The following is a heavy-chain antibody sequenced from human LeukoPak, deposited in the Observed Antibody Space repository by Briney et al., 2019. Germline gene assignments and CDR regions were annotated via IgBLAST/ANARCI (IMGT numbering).Heavy chain of an antibody. CDR1: GGSISSGGYS. V-gene: IGHV4-30-2*01. CDR3: ARDGHGDYLAADY. J-gene: IGHJ4*02. D-gene: IGHD4-17*01. CDR2: IYHSGST. Sequence: SQTLSLTCAVSGGSISSGGYSWSWIRQPPGKGLEWIGYIYHSGSTYYNPSLKSRVTISVDRSKNQFSLKLGSVTAADTAVYYCARDGHGDYLAADYWGQGTLVTVSS.